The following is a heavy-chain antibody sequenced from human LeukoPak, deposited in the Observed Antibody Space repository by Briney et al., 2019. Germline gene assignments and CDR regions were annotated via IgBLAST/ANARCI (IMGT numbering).Heavy chain of an antibody. V-gene: IGHV4-30-2*01. Sequence: PSQTLSLTCAVSGVSISSAGYSWGWIRQPPGKGLEWIGYIYQSGSTYYNPSLKSRVTISVDRSKNQFSLKLSSVTAADTAVYYCARIAEPLYYFDYWGQGTLVTVSS. J-gene: IGHJ4*02. D-gene: IGHD6-13*01. CDR2: IYQSGST. CDR1: GVSISSAGYS. CDR3: ARIAEPLYYFDY.